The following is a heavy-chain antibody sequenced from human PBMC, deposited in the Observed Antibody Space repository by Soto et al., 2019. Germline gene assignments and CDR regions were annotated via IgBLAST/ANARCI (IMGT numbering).Heavy chain of an antibody. D-gene: IGHD3-3*01. CDR2: INIDGSST. V-gene: IGHV3-74*01. Sequence: EVQLVESGGGLVQPGGSLSLSCAASGFTFRSYWMHWVRQAPGEGLVWVSRINIDGSSTSYADSVKGRFTISGDNAKNTLYLEMNSLRAVDNVIYYCARFRVPIWGPGTIGTVST. CDR3: ARFRVPI. J-gene: IGHJ3*02. CDR1: GFTFRSYW.